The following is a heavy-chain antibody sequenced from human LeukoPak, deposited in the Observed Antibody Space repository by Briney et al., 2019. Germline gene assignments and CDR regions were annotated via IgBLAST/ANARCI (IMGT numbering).Heavy chain of an antibody. CDR2: IHPNTGNP. V-gene: IGHV7-4-1*02. J-gene: IGHJ5*02. D-gene: IGHD3-16*02. Sequence: GASVKVSCKASGYTFTDYAMNWVRQAPGQGLKWMGWIHPNTGNPTYAQGFTGRFVFSLDTSVGTTYLQISSLKAEDTAVYYCARAYQSLGGLSLPDHWGQGTLVTASS. CDR3: ARAYQSLGGLSLPDH. CDR1: GYTFTDYA.